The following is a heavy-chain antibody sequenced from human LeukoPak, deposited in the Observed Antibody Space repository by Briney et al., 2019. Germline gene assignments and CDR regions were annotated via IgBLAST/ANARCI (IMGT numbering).Heavy chain of an antibody. CDR2: INHSGST. CDR1: GGSFSGYY. CDR3: ARGPPLRYFDWLLCDY. V-gene: IGHV4-34*01. J-gene: IGHJ4*02. D-gene: IGHD3-9*01. Sequence: SETLSLTCAVYGGSFSGYYWSWIRQPPGKGLEWIGEINHSGSTNYNPSLKSLVTISVDTSKNQFSLKLSSVTAADTAVYYCARGPPLRYFDWLLCDYWGQGTLVTVSS.